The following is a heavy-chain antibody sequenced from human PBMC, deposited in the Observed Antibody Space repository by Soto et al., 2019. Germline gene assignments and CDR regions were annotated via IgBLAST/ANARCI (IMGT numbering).Heavy chain of an antibody. D-gene: IGHD1-26*01. Sequence: PGGSLRLSCAASGFTFNNAWMNWVRQTPGKGLEWVGRVKSKADGGTTDYAAPVKGRFTISRDDSKNTLYLQLNSLKIEDTGVYYCSTPIGTYYSRFDYWGLGTLVTVSS. CDR2: VKSKADGGTT. J-gene: IGHJ4*02. V-gene: IGHV3-15*07. CDR1: GFTFNNAW. CDR3: STPIGTYYSRFDY.